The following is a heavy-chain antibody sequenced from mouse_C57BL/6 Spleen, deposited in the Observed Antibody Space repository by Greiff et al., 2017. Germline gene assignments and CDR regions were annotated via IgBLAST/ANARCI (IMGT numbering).Heavy chain of an antibody. Sequence: VQLQQPGAELVKPGASVKMSCKASGYTFTSYWITWVKQRPGQGLEWIGDIYPGSGSTNYNEKFKSKATLTVDTSSSTAYMQLSSLTSEDSAVYYWARSGVYSNYSWFACWGQGTLVTVSA. CDR3: ARSGVYSNYSWFAC. CDR1: GYTFTSYW. D-gene: IGHD2-5*01. CDR2: IYPGSGST. V-gene: IGHV1-55*01. J-gene: IGHJ3*01.